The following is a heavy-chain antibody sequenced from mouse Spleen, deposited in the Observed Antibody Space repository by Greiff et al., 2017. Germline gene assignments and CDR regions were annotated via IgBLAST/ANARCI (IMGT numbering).Heavy chain of an antibody. V-gene: IGHV1S137*01. J-gene: IGHJ4*01. CDR3: ARGAARAPYYAMDY. Sequence: LVESGAELVRPGVSVKISCKGSGYTFTDYAMHWVKQSHAKSLEWIGVISTYYGDASYNQKFKGKATMTVDKSSSTAYMELARLTSEDSAIYYCARGAARAPYYAMDYWGQGTSVTVSS. D-gene: IGHD3-1*01. CDR2: ISTYYGDA. CDR1: GYTFTDYA.